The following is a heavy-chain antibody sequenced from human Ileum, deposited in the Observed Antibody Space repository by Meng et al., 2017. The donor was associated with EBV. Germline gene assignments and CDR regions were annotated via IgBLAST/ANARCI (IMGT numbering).Heavy chain of an antibody. CDR3: ASFPPPGKQWPVTDY. J-gene: IGHJ4*02. Sequence: HVQLQAACPGLLQPSWTLSLTCAVSGGSSSSSNWWSWFRQPPGKGLEWIGEIYHSGSTNYNPSLKSRGTISLDKSKNQFSLKLSSLTAADTAVYYCASFPPPGKQWPVTDYWGQGTLVTVSS. D-gene: IGHD6-19*01. CDR2: IYHSGST. CDR1: GGSSSSSNW. V-gene: IGHV4-4*02.